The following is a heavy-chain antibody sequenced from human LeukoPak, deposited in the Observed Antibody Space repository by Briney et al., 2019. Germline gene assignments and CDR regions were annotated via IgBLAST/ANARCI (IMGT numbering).Heavy chain of an antibody. V-gene: IGHV3-66*02. CDR2: INSGGNT. D-gene: IGHD4/OR15-4a*01. J-gene: IGHJ6*02. CDR1: GFTVNSDY. Sequence: GESLRLSCAGSGFTVNSDYMTWVRQAPGKGLEWVSAINSGGNTYYADSVKGRFTISRDNPKNTLYLQMSSLGPEDTAVYYCARDPVLPNGLDVWGQGTTVTVSS. CDR3: ARDPVLPNGLDV.